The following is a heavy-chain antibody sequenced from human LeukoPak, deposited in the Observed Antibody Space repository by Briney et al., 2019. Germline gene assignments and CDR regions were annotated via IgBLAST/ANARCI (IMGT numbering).Heavy chain of an antibody. CDR1: GGTFSSYA. CDR2: INPNSGGT. J-gene: IGHJ4*02. D-gene: IGHD1-26*01. Sequence: ASVKVSCKASGGTFSSYAISWVRQAPGQGLGWMGWINPNSGGTNYAQKFQGRVTMTRDTSISTAYVELSRLRSDDTAVYYCAREGDIVGATTIDYWGQGTLVTVSS. CDR3: AREGDIVGATTIDY. V-gene: IGHV1-2*02.